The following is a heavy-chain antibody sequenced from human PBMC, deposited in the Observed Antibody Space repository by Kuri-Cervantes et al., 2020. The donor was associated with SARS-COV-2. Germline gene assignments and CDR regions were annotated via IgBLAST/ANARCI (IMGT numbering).Heavy chain of an antibody. CDR2: ISNDGRNK. Sequence: LSLTCAASGFSFRGYGVHWVRQAPGKGLEWVAVISNDGRNKYYADSVKGRFTISRDNSKNTLYLQMNSLRVEDTAVYYCAGEKEPLTWGQGTLVTVSS. D-gene: IGHD1-14*01. CDR1: GFSFRGYG. J-gene: IGHJ4*02. V-gene: IGHV3-30*03. CDR3: AGEKEPLT.